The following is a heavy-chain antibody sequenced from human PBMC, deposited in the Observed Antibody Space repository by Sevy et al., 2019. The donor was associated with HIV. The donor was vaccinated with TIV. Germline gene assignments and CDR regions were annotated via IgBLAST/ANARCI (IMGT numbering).Heavy chain of an antibody. J-gene: IGHJ6*02. CDR2: IDSSSSNS. V-gene: IGHV3-48*01. D-gene: IGHD5-12*01. CDR1: GFTFSSYS. Sequence: GGSLRLSCAASGFTFSSYSMNWVRQAPGKGLEWLSYIDSSSSNSYYAESVKGRFTVSRDNAKKSLYVQMNSLRGEDTAVYYCAREGGYTDQGMDVWGQGTTVTVSS. CDR3: AREGGYTDQGMDV.